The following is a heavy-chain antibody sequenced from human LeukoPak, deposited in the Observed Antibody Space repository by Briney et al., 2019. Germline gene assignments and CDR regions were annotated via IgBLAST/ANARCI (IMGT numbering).Heavy chain of an antibody. V-gene: IGHV4-59*08. J-gene: IGHJ4*02. D-gene: IGHD3-10*01. CDR2: IYSSVIT. CDR3: ARRGGFGDYFDY. Sequence: EWIGYIYSSVITNYTPSLKSRVTISVDTSKNQFSLKLSSVTAADTAVYYCARRGGFGDYFDYWGQGTLVTVSS.